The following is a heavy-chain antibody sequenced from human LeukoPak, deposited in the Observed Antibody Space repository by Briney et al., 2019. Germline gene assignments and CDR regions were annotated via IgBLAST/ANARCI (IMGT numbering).Heavy chain of an antibody. V-gene: IGHV5-10-1*01. CDR1: GYSFTSYW. CDR2: IDPSDSYT. CDR3: ARNIVVVPAAPPRGFDP. D-gene: IGHD2-2*01. Sequence: GESLRISCKGSGYSFTSYWISWVRQMPGEGLEWMGRIDPSDSYTNYSPSFQGHVTISADKSISTAYLQWSSLKASDTAMYYCARNIVVVPAAPPRGFDPWGQGTLVTVSS. J-gene: IGHJ5*02.